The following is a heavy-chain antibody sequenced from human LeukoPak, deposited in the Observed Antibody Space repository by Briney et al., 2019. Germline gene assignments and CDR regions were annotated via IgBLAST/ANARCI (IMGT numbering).Heavy chain of an antibody. CDR2: MNPNSGNT. CDR1: GYTFTSYD. J-gene: IGHJ4*02. Sequence: ASVKVSCKASGYTFTSYDINWVRQATGQGLEWMGWMNPNSGNTGYARKFQGRVTMTRNTSISTAYMELSSLRSEDTAVYYCARGRGIAVDTATATTIMEYWGQGTLVTVSS. D-gene: IGHD5-18*01. V-gene: IGHV1-8*01. CDR3: ARGRGIAVDTATATTIMEY.